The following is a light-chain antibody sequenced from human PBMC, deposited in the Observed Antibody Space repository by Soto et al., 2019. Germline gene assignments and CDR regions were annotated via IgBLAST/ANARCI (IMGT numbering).Light chain of an antibody. CDR3: QQYGSSRT. J-gene: IGKJ1*01. CDR2: GAS. CDR1: QSVSSSY. V-gene: IGKV3-20*01. Sequence: EIVLTQSPGTLSLSPGERATLSCRASQSVSSSYLAWYQQKPGQAPRLLIYGASSRATGIPDRFSGRGSGTDFTLTIRRLEPEDFAGYFCQQYGSSRTFGQGTKVEIK.